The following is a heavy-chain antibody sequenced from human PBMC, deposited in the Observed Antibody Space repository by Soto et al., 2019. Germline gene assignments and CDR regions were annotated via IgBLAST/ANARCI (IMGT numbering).Heavy chain of an antibody. Sequence: SETLSLTCTVSGGSVSSPNYYWSWIRQHPEKGLEWIGYIDYGGSAYYNPSLESRVTISVDTSRNQFSLNLRSVTAADTAVYYCAREVIAPTDADAFDIWGQGTMVTVSS. CDR1: GGSVSSPNYY. D-gene: IGHD6-13*01. CDR2: IDYGGSA. J-gene: IGHJ3*02. V-gene: IGHV4-31*03. CDR3: AREVIAPTDADAFDI.